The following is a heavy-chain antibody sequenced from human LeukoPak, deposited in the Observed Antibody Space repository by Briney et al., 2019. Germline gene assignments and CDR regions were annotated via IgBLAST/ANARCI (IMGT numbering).Heavy chain of an antibody. J-gene: IGHJ4*02. Sequence: SETLSLTCTVSGGSISRSSRYWGWIRQPPGKGLEWIGSIFYSGNTYNNPSLKSRVTISVDTSKNQFSLELSSVTAADTAVYYCATTTIRLGYWGRGTLVTVSS. D-gene: IGHD1-26*01. CDR2: IFYSGNT. V-gene: IGHV4-39*07. CDR3: ATTTIRLGY. CDR1: GGSISRSSRY.